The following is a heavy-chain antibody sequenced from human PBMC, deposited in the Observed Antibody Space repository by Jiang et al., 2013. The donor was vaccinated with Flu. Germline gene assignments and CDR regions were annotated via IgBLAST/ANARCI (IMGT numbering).Heavy chain of an antibody. Sequence: WVRQAPGQGLEWMALIXPFGGSTDFAQRYQGRVTVTRDTATTTVYMQLSSLTSEDTAVYYCARIRSCGGDCYYFDYWGQGTLVTVSS. J-gene: IGHJ4*02. CDR3: ARIRSCGGDCYYFDY. D-gene: IGHD2-21*02. V-gene: IGHV1-46*01. CDR2: IXPFGGST.